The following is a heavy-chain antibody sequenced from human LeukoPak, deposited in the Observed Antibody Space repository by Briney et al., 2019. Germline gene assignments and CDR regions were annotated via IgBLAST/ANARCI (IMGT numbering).Heavy chain of an antibody. CDR1: GGSISSSSYY. CDR3: ARHQNIVVVPAAMDV. J-gene: IGHJ6*03. Sequence: SETLSLTCTVSGGSISSSSYYWGWIRQPPGKGLEWIGSIYYSGSTYYNPSLKSRVTISVDTSKNQFPLKLSSVTAADTAVYYCARHQNIVVVPAAMDVWGKGTTVTVSS. CDR2: IYYSGST. V-gene: IGHV4-39*01. D-gene: IGHD2-2*01.